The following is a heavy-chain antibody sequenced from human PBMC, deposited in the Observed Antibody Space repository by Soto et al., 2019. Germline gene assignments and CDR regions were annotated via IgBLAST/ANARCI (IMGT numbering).Heavy chain of an antibody. CDR1: GDSINNSY. CDR2: IYYTGTT. Sequence: PSETLSLTRAVSGDSINNSYWSWIRQPPGKRLEWIGNIYYTGTTTYNPSLESRVTMSVDTSKNQFSLKLNSVDAADTAVYYCAKYRRTEAEGFTLDYWGRGTLVTVSS. D-gene: IGHD6-13*01. J-gene: IGHJ4*02. CDR3: AKYRRTEAEGFTLDY. V-gene: IGHV4-59*01.